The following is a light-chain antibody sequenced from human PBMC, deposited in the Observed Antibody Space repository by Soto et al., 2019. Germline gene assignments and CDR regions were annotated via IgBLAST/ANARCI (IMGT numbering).Light chain of an antibody. CDR3: QKYNSAPLT. J-gene: IGKJ4*01. Sequence: IVMTQSPATLSVSPGERATLSCRASQSVSSNLAWHQQKPGQAPRILMYDASTRATGIPARFSGSGSGTDFTLTISRLEPEDFAVYYCQKYNSAPLTFGGGTKVDIK. CDR1: QSVSSN. V-gene: IGKV3-15*01. CDR2: DAS.